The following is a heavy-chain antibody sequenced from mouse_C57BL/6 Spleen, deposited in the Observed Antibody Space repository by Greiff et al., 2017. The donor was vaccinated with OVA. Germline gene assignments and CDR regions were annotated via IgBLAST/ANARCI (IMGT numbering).Heavy chain of an antibody. D-gene: IGHD4-1*01. CDR3: ARDNWHFDY. CDR1: GYSITSGYY. CDR2: ISYDGSN. Sequence: EVQLQQSGPGLVKPSQSLSLTCSVTGYSITSGYYWNWIRQFPGNKLEWMGYISYDGSNNYNPSLKNRISITRDTSKNQCFLKLNSVTTEDTATYYCARDNWHFDYWGQGTTLTVSS. V-gene: IGHV3-6*01. J-gene: IGHJ2*01.